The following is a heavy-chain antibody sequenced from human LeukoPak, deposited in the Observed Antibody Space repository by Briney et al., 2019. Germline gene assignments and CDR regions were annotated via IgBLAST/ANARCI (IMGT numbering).Heavy chain of an antibody. D-gene: IGHD6-19*01. CDR3: ARDARQGIAVATRPFDY. CDR2: IYYSGST. V-gene: IGHV4-31*03. CDR1: GGSISSGGYY. J-gene: IGHJ4*02. Sequence: TSQTLSLTCTVSGGSISSGGYYWSWIRQHPGKGLEWIGYIYYSGSTYYNPSLKSRVTISVDTSKNQFSLKLSSVTAADTAVYYCARDARQGIAVATRPFDYWGQGTLVTVSS.